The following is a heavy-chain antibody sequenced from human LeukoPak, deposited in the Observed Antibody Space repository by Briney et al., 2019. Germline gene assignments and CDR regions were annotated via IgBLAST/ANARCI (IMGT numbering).Heavy chain of an antibody. D-gene: IGHD2-2*01. V-gene: IGHV3-23*01. CDR3: ARDRIMPSAGEPFDY. J-gene: IGHJ4*02. CDR1: GFTFSSYA. CDR2: ISGSGGRT. Sequence: GGSLRLSCAASGFTFSSYAMSWVRQAPGKGLEWVAGISGSGGRTFYADSVKGRFTISRDNSKNTLYLQMNSLRAEDMAVYYCARDRIMPSAGEPFDYWGQGTLVSVSS.